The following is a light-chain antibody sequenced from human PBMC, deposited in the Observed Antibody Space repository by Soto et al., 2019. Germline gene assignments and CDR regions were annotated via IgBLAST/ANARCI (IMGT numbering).Light chain of an antibody. CDR3: HQGSSLPFT. Sequence: DIQMTQSPSSLSASVGDRDTITCRASQIIGSYLNWYQQKPGKAPELLIYITSSLKSGVPSRFSGSGSGTDFTLTISSLQPEDFATYYCHQGSSLPFTFGPGTKVDIK. J-gene: IGKJ3*01. V-gene: IGKV1-39*01. CDR2: ITS. CDR1: QIIGSY.